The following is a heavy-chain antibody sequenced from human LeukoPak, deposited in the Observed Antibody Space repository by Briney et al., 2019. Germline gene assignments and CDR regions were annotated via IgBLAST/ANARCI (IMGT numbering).Heavy chain of an antibody. CDR2: IYYSGST. CDR3: ARLTTVTTFSSRPGAFDI. J-gene: IGHJ3*02. V-gene: IGHV4-39*07. CDR1: GGSISSSSYY. Sequence: PSETLSLTCTVSGGSISSSSYYWGWIRQPPGKGLEWIGSIYYSGSTYYNPSLKSRVTISVDTSKNQFSLKLSSVTAADTAVYYCARLTTVTTFSSRPGAFDIWGQGTMVTVSS. D-gene: IGHD4-17*01.